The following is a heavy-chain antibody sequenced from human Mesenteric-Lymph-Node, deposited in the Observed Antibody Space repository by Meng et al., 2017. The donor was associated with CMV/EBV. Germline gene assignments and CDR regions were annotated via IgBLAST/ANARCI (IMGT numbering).Heavy chain of an antibody. Sequence: SLSASGFTFSSYNLNWVSQAPGKGLEWVSSISSSSGYIYYADSVKGRFTISRDNAKNSLYLQMNSLRAEDTAVYYCARTVAGTNFDCWGQGTLVTVSS. CDR1: GFTFSSYN. J-gene: IGHJ4*02. V-gene: IGHV3-21*01. CDR3: ARTVAGTNFDC. D-gene: IGHD6-19*01. CDR2: ISSSSGYI.